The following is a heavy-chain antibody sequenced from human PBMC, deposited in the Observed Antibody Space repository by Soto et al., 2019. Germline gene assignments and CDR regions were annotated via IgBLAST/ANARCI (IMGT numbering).Heavy chain of an antibody. V-gene: IGHV3-23*01. Sequence: EVQLLQSGGGLVQPGGSLKLSCAASGFAFSNYAMTWVRQAPGKGLEWVSTISGSGGATYYADSVKGRFTISRDKSKNNQYLPMNNRRVEDTAVYYCAKGFVFCWYPPNCLDYCGQGTLVTVSS. CDR2: ISGSGGAT. J-gene: IGHJ4*02. D-gene: IGHD7-27*01. CDR1: GFAFSNYA. CDR3: AKGFVFCWYPPNCLDY.